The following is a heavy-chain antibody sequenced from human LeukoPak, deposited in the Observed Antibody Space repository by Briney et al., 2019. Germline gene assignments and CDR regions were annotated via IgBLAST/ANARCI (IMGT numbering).Heavy chain of an antibody. D-gene: IGHD3-22*01. CDR3: ARVTGYYDSNY. CDR1: GYTFTSYG. CDR2: MNPNSGNT. J-gene: IGHJ4*02. V-gene: IGHV1-8*01. Sequence: ASVKVSCKASGYTFTSYGINCVRQATGQGLEWMGWMNPNSGNTGYAQKFQGRVTMTRDTSISTAYMELSRLRSDDTAVYYCARVTGYYDSNYWGQGTLVTVSS.